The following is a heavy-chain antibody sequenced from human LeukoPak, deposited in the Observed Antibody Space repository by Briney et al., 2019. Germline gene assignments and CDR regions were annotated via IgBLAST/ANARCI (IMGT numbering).Heavy chain of an antibody. D-gene: IGHD3/OR15-3a*01. V-gene: IGHV4-59*01. CDR1: GASISTYS. CDR3: ARSDSTDFKGFDP. Sequence: KASETLSLTCTVSGASISTYSWNWIRQAPGRGLEWIGYMSYRGSTNFNPSLRGRGTMSLDTSKKQFSLALPSVTAEDTAVYYCARSDSTDFKGFDPWGQGTLVTVSS. CDR2: MSYRGST. J-gene: IGHJ5*02.